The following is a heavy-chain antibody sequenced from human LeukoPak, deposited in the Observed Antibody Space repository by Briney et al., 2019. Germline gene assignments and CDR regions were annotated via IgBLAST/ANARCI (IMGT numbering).Heavy chain of an antibody. CDR2: IYHSGST. J-gene: IGHJ4*02. CDR1: GGSFSGYY. CDR3: VRDPDY. Sequence: SETLSLTCAVYGGSFSGYYWSWIRQPPGKGLEWIGEIYHSGSTNYNPSLKSRVTISVDTSKNQFSLKLSSVTAADTAVYYCVRDPDYWGQGTLVTVSS. V-gene: IGHV4-34*01. D-gene: IGHD6-6*01.